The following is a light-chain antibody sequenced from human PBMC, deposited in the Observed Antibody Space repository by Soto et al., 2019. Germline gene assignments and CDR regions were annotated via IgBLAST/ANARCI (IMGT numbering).Light chain of an antibody. Sequence: ENVLTQSPGTLSLSPGERATLSCRASQTLRSTYLTWFQQKPGQAPRLLIYGVSSRATGIPDRFSGSGSGTDFTLIINKLEPEDFAVYYCQQYGSSPYTFGQGTKLEIK. CDR1: QTLRSTY. CDR3: QQYGSSPYT. J-gene: IGKJ2*01. CDR2: GVS. V-gene: IGKV3-20*01.